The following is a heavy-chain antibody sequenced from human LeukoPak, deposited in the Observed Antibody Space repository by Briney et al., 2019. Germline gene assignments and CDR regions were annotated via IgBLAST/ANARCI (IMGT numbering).Heavy chain of an antibody. Sequence: GASVKVSCKVSGYTLTELSMHWVRQAPGKGLEWMGGFDPEDGETIYAQKFQGRVTMTEDTSTDTAYMELSSLRSEDTAVYYCARRVHSSSWSSYFDYWGQETLVTVSS. D-gene: IGHD6-13*01. V-gene: IGHV1-24*01. CDR2: FDPEDGET. CDR3: ARRVHSSSWSSYFDY. CDR1: GYTLTELS. J-gene: IGHJ4*02.